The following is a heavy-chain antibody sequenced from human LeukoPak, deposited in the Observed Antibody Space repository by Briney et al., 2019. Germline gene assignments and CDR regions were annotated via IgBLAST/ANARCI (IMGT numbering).Heavy chain of an antibody. CDR2: IYYSGTT. CDR3: AREGSAVRKFYFDY. J-gene: IGHJ4*02. D-gene: IGHD6-19*01. V-gene: IGHV4-59*12. Sequence: SETLSLTCTVSGGSISSYYWSWIRQPPGKGLEWIGYIYYSGTTYYNPSLKSRVTLSVDTSKNQFSLKLSSVSAADTAVYYCAREGSAVRKFYFDYWGQGTLVTVSS. CDR1: GGSISSYY.